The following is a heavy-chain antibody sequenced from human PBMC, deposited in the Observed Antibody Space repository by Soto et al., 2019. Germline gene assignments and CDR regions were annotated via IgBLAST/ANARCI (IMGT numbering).Heavy chain of an antibody. V-gene: IGHV4-59*01. CDR2: IYSTAST. Sequence: SETLSLTCTVSGSPITSYYWSWIRQPPGKGLEWIGYIYSTASTNYNPSLRSRVTISVDTSKNQFSLKLSSVTAADTAVYYCARSRGTESWYWFDPCGQGTQVTVSS. D-gene: IGHD3-16*01. J-gene: IGHJ5*02. CDR1: GSPITSYY. CDR3: ARSRGTESWYWFDP.